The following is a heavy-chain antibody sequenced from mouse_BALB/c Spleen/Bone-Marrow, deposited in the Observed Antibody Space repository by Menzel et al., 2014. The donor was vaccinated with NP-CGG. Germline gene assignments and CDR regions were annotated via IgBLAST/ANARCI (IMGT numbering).Heavy chain of an antibody. CDR2: INPSNGGT. CDR1: GYTFTSYY. J-gene: IGHJ1*01. D-gene: IGHD2-2*01. Sequence: VQLQESGAELVKPGASVKLSCKTSGYTFTSYYMYWVKQRPGQGLEWIGEINPSNGGTNFNEKFKSKATLTVDKSSNTAYMQLSSLTSEDSAVYYCTRSGTSWLRRSWYFDVWGAGTTVTVSS. CDR3: TRSGTSWLRRSWYFDV. V-gene: IGHV1S81*02.